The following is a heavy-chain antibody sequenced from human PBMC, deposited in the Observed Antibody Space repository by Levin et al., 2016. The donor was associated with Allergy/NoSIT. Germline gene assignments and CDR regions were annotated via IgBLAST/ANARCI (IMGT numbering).Heavy chain of an antibody. V-gene: IGHV4-4*02. J-gene: IGHJ4*02. D-gene: IGHD5-12*01. Sequence: SETLSLTCAVSGGSISRSNWWTWVRQPPGKGLEWIGEIYHSGSSSYNLSLKSRVTISVDKSKNQFSLNLNSVTAADTAVYYCAGTRIQRSGYLFWGQGALITVSS. CDR1: GGSISRSNW. CDR3: AGTRIQRSGYLF. CDR2: IYHSGSS.